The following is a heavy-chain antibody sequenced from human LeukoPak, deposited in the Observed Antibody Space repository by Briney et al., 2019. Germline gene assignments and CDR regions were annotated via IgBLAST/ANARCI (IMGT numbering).Heavy chain of an antibody. CDR1: GFTFGAYA. V-gene: IGHV3-23*01. J-gene: IGHJ3*02. CDR3: AKSYGGNVRDSFDM. CDR2: ISGAGGLT. Sequence: GGSLRLSCAASGFTFGAYAMSWVRQAPGKGLEWVSTISGAGGLTYYADSVKGRFTISTDNSENTLFLQMNSLRAEDTAVYCCAKSYGGNVRDSFDMWGQGTMVTVSS. D-gene: IGHD4-23*01.